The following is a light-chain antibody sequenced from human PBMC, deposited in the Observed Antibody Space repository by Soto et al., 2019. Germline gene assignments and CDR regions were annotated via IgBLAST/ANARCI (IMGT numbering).Light chain of an antibody. CDR3: SAYTGSSTLGV. Sequence: QSALTQPASVSGSPGQSITISCTGTSSDVGGYNYVSWYQQHPGKAPKLMIYDVSNRPSGVSNRFSGSKSGNTASLIISWYQAEDEVDYYCSAYTGSSTLGVFGTGTKLTVL. CDR1: SSDVGGYNY. V-gene: IGLV2-14*01. CDR2: DVS. J-gene: IGLJ1*01.